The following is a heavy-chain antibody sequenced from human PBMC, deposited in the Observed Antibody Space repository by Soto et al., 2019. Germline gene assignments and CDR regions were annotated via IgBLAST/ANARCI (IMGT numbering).Heavy chain of an antibody. CDR3: PLPPSYGMDG. Sequence: SVSNAWMNWVRQAPGKGLAWVGRIKSKTDGGTTDYAAPVKGRFTISRDDSKNTLYLQMNSLKTEDTAVYYCPLPPSYGMDGWGQGTTVTVSS. V-gene: IGHV3-15*07. CDR1: SVSNAW. CDR2: IKSKTDGGTT. J-gene: IGHJ6*02.